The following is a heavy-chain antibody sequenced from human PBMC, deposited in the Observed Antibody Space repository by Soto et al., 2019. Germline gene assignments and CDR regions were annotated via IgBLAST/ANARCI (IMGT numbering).Heavy chain of an antibody. J-gene: IGHJ5*02. Sequence: PSETLSLTCTVSGGSISSSYWSWIRQPPGKGLEWIGYIYYSGSTYYNPSLKSRVTISVDTSKNQFSLKLSSVTAADTAVYYCARGTRYYDFWSGYYPGNWFDPWGQGTLVTVSS. V-gene: IGHV4-59*08. D-gene: IGHD3-3*01. CDR3: ARGTRYYDFWSGYYPGNWFDP. CDR2: IYYSGST. CDR1: GGSISSSY.